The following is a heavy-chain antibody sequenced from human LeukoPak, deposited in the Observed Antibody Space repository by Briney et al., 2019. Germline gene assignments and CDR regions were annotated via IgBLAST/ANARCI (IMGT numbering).Heavy chain of an antibody. V-gene: IGHV3-7*01. CDR1: GFNFRGYW. CDR2: IKPDGSQK. CDR3: AKVKPAGTDDTSVYRPFDY. J-gene: IGHJ4*02. Sequence: GGSLRLSCAASGFNFRGYWMIWVRQSPGKGLEWVANIKPDGSQKYYVDSVRGRFTISRDNSKNSVYLQMNNLSSEDTAAYYCAKVKPAGTDDTSVYRPFDYWGQGTLVIVSS. D-gene: IGHD3-22*01.